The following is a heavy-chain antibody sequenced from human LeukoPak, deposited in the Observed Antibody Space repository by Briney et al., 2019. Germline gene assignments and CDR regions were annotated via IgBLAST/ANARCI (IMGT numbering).Heavy chain of an antibody. CDR1: GGSISSYY. J-gene: IGHJ2*01. D-gene: IGHD6-19*01. Sequence: SETLSLTCTVSGGSISSYYWSWIRQPPGKGLEWIGYIYYSGSTNYNPSLKSRVTISVDTSKNQFSLKLSSVTAADTAVYYCARGRDIAVYWYFDLWGRGTLVTVSS. CDR2: IYYSGST. V-gene: IGHV4-59*08. CDR3: ARGRDIAVYWYFDL.